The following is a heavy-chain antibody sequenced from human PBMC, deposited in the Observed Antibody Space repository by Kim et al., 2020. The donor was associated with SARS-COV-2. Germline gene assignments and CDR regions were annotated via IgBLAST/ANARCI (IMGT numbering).Heavy chain of an antibody. Sequence: GGSLRLSCAASGFTFSSYSMNWVRQAPGKGLEWVSHISSSSGTIYYADSVKGRFTISRDNAKNSLYLQMNSLRAEDTAVYYCARDAGGYSYGDYFDYWGPGTLGTVS. CDR2: ISSSSGTI. J-gene: IGHJ4*02. CDR3: ARDAGGYSYGDYFDY. V-gene: IGHV3-48*04. CDR1: GFTFSSYS. D-gene: IGHD5-18*01.